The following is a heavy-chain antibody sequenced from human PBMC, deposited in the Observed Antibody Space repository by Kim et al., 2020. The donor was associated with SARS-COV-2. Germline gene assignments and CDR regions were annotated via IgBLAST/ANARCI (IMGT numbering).Heavy chain of an antibody. V-gene: IGHV3-73*01. CDR2: IRSKANSYAT. CDR1: GFTFSGSA. D-gene: IGHD6-13*01. Sequence: GGSLRLSCAASGFTFSGSAMHWVRQASGKGLEWVGRIRSKANSYATAYAASVKGRFTISRDDSKNTAYLQMNSLKTEDTAVYYCTRAAADTRYYYYGMDVWGQGTTVTVSS. J-gene: IGHJ6*02. CDR3: TRAAADTRYYYYGMDV.